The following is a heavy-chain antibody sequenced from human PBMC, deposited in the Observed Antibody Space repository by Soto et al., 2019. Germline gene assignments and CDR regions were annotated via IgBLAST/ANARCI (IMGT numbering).Heavy chain of an antibody. J-gene: IGHJ4*02. V-gene: IGHV3-74*02. CDR1: GFTFSSYR. D-gene: IGHD6-13*01. Sequence: EVQLVESGGGLVQPGGSLRLSCAASGFTFSSYRMHWVRQAPGKGLVWVSPINSDGSSINYADSVKGRFTISRDNAKNTLYLQMNSLRAEDTAVYYCARVRPSRYSSSWYRYWGQGTLVTVSS. CDR2: INSDGSSI. CDR3: ARVRPSRYSSSWYRY.